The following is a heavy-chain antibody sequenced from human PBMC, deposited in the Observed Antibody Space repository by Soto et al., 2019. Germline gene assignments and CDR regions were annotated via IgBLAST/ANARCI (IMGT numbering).Heavy chain of an antibody. Sequence: SVKVSCKASGGTFSSYAISWLRQSPGQGLEWMGGIIPIFGTANYAQKFQGRVTITADESTSTAYMELSSLRSEDTAVYYCAREQLTQSEMKDYWGQGTLVTVSS. D-gene: IGHD5-18*01. CDR3: AREQLTQSEMKDY. CDR1: GGTFSSYA. J-gene: IGHJ4*02. V-gene: IGHV1-69*13. CDR2: IIPIFGTA.